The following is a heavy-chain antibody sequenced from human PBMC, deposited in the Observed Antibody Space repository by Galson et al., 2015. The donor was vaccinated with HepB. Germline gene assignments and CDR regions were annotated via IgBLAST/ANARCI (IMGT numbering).Heavy chain of an antibody. D-gene: IGHD6-25*01. Sequence: SLRLSCAASGFTVGNNYMTWVRQGPGKGLECVSLIYSNGKSYYADPVKGRFTISRDSSRNTLCLQMNGLRAEDTAIYYCATSPSAGAWGQGTLVTVSS. CDR3: ATSPSAGA. V-gene: IGHV3-66*01. J-gene: IGHJ4*02. CDR1: GFTVGNNY. CDR2: IYSNGKS.